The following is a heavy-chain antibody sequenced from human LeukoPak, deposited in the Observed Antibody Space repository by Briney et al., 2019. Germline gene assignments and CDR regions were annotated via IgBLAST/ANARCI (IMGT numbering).Heavy chain of an antibody. J-gene: IGHJ5*02. V-gene: IGHV7-4-1*02. Sequence: ASVKVSCKASGYTFTSYAMNWVRQAPGQGLEWMGWINTNTGNPTYAQGFTGRFVFSLDTSVSTAYLQISSLKAEDTAVYYCARDGYYGSGSYPNWFDPWGQGTLVTVSS. CDR3: ARDGYYGSGSYPNWFDP. CDR1: GYTFTSYA. CDR2: INTNTGNP. D-gene: IGHD3-10*01.